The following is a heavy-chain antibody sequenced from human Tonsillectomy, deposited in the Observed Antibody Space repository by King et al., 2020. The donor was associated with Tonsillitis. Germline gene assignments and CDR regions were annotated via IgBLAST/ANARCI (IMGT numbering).Heavy chain of an antibody. J-gene: IGHJ4*03. CDR1: GFSLSTSGVG. D-gene: IGHD3-22*01. V-gene: IGHV2-5*01. CDR3: AHRLFDTYYYDSSGYLFAGYFYY. CDR2: IYWNDDK. Sequence: LTLKESGPTLVKPTQTLTLTCTFSGFSLSTSGVGVGWIRQPPGKALEWLALIYWNDDKRYSPSLKSRLTITKDTSKNQVVLTMTNMDPVDTATYYCAHRLFDTYYYDSSGYLFAGYFYYCGQGTLVTVSS.